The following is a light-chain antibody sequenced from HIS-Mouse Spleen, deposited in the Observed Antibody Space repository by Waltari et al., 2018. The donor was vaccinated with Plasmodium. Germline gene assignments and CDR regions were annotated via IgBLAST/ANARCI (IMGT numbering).Light chain of an antibody. CDR3: QQYDNLPPYT. CDR2: DAS. CDR1: QDISNY. V-gene: IGKV1-33*01. J-gene: IGKJ2*01. Sequence: DIQMTQSPSSLSASVGDRVTITCQASQDISNYLNWYHQKPGKAPKLLIYDASNLETGVPSRFSGSGSGTDFTFTISSLQPEDIATYDCQQYDNLPPYTFGQGTKLEIK.